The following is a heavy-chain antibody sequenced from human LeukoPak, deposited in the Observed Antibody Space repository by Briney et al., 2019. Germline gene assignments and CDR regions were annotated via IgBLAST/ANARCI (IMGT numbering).Heavy chain of an antibody. CDR2: INHSGST. V-gene: IGHV4-34*01. CDR1: GGSFSGYY. J-gene: IGHJ6*03. CDR3: AREISSAPIYYYYYMDV. Sequence: SETLSLTCAVYGGSFSGYYWSWIRQPPGKGLEWIGEINHSGSTNYNPSLKSRVTISVHTSKNQFSLKLSSVTAADTAVYYCAREISSAPIYYYYYMDVWGKGTTVTVSS.